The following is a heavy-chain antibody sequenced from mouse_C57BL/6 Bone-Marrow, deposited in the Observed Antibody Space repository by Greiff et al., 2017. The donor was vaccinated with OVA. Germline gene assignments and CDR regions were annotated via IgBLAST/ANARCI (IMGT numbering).Heavy chain of an antibody. J-gene: IGHJ3*01. D-gene: IGHD1-3*01. CDR2: IYPGDGDT. V-gene: IGHV1-82*01. Sequence: VQLQQSGPELVKPGASVKISCKASGYAFSSSWMNWVKQRPGKGLEWIGRIYPGDGDTNYNGKFKGKATLTADKSSSTAYMQLSSLTSEDSAVYFCARQWLGFAYWGQGTLVTVSA. CDR3: ARQWLGFAY. CDR1: GYAFSSSW.